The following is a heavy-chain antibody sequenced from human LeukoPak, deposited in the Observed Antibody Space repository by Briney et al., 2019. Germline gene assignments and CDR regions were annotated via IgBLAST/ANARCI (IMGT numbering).Heavy chain of an antibody. CDR3: ARGPPDFYNSGSYYNGYNWFDS. J-gene: IGHJ5*01. CDR1: GGSISNGTSY. CDR2: IYSSGST. Sequence: SETLSLTCTVSGGSISNGTSYWTWIRQPAGKSLEWLGRIYSSGSTNYNPSLKSRVTISADTSKDQFSLTLTSVTAADTAVYYCARGPPDFYNSGSYYNGYNWFDSWGQGTLVTVSS. V-gene: IGHV4-61*02. D-gene: IGHD3-10*01.